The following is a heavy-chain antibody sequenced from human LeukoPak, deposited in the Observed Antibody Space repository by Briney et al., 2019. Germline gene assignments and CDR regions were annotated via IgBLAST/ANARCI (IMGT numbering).Heavy chain of an antibody. CDR1: GGSISSYY. D-gene: IGHD5-18*01. J-gene: IGHJ4*02. CDR2: IYYSGST. V-gene: IGHV4-59*01. Sequence: PSETLSLTCTVSGGSISSYYWSWIRQPPGKGLEWIGYIYYSGSTHYNPSLKSRVTISVDTSKNQFSLRLSSVTAADTAVYYCARHTSMAHFDYWGQGTLVTVSS. CDR3: ARHTSMAHFDY.